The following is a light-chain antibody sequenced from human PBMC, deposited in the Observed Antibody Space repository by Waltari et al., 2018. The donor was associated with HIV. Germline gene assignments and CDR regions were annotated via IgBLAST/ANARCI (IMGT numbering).Light chain of an antibody. CDR2: SNN. J-gene: IGLJ3*02. V-gene: IGLV1-44*01. CDR3: AAWDDSLNGNWV. CDR1: SHNLGSTT. Sequence: QSVLTQPPSASGTPGHRVTISCSGSSHNLGSTTTNCYQQLPGTAPKLLIYSNNQRPSGVPDRFSGSRSGTSASLAISGLQSEDEADYYCAAWDDSLNGNWVFGGGTKLTVL.